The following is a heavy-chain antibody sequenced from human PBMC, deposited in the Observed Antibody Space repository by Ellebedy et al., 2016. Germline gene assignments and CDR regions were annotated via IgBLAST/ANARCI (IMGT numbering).Heavy chain of an antibody. J-gene: IGHJ6*02. CDR3: ARRRYFDWLSRPYYYYGMDV. CDR1: GYTFTSYG. D-gene: IGHD3-9*01. V-gene: IGHV1-18*01. Sequence: ASVKVSCXASGYTFTSYGISWVRQAPGQGLEWLGWISAYNGNTNYAQKLQGRVTMTTDTSTSTAYMELRSLRSDDTAVYYCARRRYFDWLSRPYYYYGMDVWGQGTTVTVSS. CDR2: ISAYNGNT.